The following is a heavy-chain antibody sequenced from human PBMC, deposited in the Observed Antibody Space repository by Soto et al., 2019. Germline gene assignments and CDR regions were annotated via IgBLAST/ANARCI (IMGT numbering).Heavy chain of an antibody. CDR2: VSAYNGNT. D-gene: IGHD6-13*01. V-gene: IGHV1-18*01. CDR3: ARDGSSSWYNWFDP. Sequence: GASVKVSCKASGYTFTSYGISWVRQAPGQGLEWMGWVSAYNGNTNYAQKLQGRVTMTTDTSTSTAYMELRSLRSDDTAVYYCARDGSSSWYNWFDPWGQGTLVTVSS. CDR1: GYTFTSYG. J-gene: IGHJ5*02.